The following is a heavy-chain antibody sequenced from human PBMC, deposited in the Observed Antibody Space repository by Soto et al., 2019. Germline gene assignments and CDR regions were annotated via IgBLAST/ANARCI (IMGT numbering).Heavy chain of an antibody. CDR1: GYTFTSYG. CDR2: MSAYNGNT. V-gene: IGHV1-18*04. J-gene: IGHJ6*02. CDR3: SRDMGKLVPYYYYGMDV. D-gene: IGHD2-2*01. Sequence: SVKLSCKASGYTFTSYGISWMRQAPGQGLEWMGWMSAYNGNTNYAQTLQTRVTMTTDTSTRTAYMDLRSLRSDGTAVYYYSRDMGKLVPYYYYGMDVWGQGTTVTVSS.